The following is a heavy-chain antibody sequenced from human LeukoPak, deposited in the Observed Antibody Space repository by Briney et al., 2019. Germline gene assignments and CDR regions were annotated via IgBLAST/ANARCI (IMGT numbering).Heavy chain of an antibody. Sequence: SETLSLTCTVSGGSVSSGRYYWSWIRQPPGKGLEWIGYVYYSGSTNYSPSLKSRVTISLDTSEDQFSLKLSSVTAADTAVYYCARDGAAASISGMDVWGQGTTVTVSS. D-gene: IGHD6-13*01. CDR2: VYYSGST. J-gene: IGHJ6*02. CDR3: ARDGAAASISGMDV. CDR1: GGSVSSGRYY. V-gene: IGHV4-61*01.